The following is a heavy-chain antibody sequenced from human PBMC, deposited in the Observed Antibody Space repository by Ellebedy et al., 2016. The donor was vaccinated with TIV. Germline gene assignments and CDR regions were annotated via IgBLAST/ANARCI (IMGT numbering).Heavy chain of an antibody. J-gene: IGHJ6*02. V-gene: IGHV3-30*01. CDR2: ISYDGSNK. CDR1: GFTFSTYA. CDR3: ARDRRDPVMDV. Sequence: PGGSLRLSCAASGFTFSTYAMHWARQAPGKGLEWVAVISYDGSNKYYPDSVRGRFTISRDNSKNTLYLQMNSLRGEDTAVYYCARDRRDPVMDVWGQGTTVTVSS.